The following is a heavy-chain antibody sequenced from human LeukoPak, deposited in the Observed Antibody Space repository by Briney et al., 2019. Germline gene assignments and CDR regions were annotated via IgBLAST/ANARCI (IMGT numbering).Heavy chain of an antibody. D-gene: IGHD6-13*01. CDR1: GFTFSDYY. Sequence: GGSLRLSCAASGFTFSDYYMSWIRQAPGKGLEWVAYISTSSSSTDAADSVRGRFTISRDNAKNTLFLQMDSLRAEDTAVYYCARGGRIAAAAYWGQGTLVTVSS. CDR3: ARGGRIAAAAY. J-gene: IGHJ4*02. CDR2: ISTSSSST. V-gene: IGHV3-11*05.